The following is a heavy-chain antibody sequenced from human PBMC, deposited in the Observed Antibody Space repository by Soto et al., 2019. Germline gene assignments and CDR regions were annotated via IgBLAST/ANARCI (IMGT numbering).Heavy chain of an antibody. D-gene: IGHD1-26*01. Sequence: EVQLLESGGGLVQPGGSLRLSCAASGFTFSSDAMSWVRQAPGKGLEWVSAISGSGGSTYYADSGKGRFTISRDNSKNPLYRQMNGLRAEDTAVYYCAKDSHSGIYWGAGFDHWGQGTLVTVSS. CDR1: GFTFSSDA. CDR3: AKDSHSGIYWGAGFDH. CDR2: ISGSGGST. V-gene: IGHV3-23*01. J-gene: IGHJ4*02.